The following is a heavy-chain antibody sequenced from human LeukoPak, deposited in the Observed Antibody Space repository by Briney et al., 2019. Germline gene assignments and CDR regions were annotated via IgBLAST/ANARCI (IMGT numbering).Heavy chain of an antibody. CDR1: GGSITSHS. J-gene: IGHJ5*02. V-gene: IGHV4-59*11. CDR3: ARDTDRRSSPGSWFDP. CDR2: IFYSGHT. D-gene: IGHD2-15*01. Sequence: SETLSLTCTVSGGSITSHSWSWIRQPPGKGLEWIGYIFYSGHTNYNPSLRSRVTISLDTSKTQFSPRLSSVTAADTAVYYCARDTDRRSSPGSWFDPWGQGTWSPSP.